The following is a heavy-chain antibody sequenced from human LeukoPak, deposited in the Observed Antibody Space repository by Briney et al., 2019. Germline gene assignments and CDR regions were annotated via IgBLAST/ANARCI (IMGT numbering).Heavy chain of an antibody. CDR1: GFTFSAYA. J-gene: IGHJ6*02. Sequence: GGSLRLSCEASGFTFSAYAMTWVRQAPGKGLEWVSSIGSDNKPHYSESVKGRFAISRDYSKNMLFLQLNSLRAEDTALYYCARDLHYYVAVDVWGQGTTVTVSS. CDR2: IGSDNKP. D-gene: IGHD3-10*02. V-gene: IGHV3-23*01. CDR3: ARDLHYYVAVDV.